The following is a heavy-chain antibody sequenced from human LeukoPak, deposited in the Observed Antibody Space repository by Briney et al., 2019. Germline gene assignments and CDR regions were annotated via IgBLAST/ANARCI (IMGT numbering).Heavy chain of an antibody. D-gene: IGHD3-16*01. CDR1: GFTFSSYG. V-gene: IGHV3-30*18. J-gene: IGHJ3*02. CDR3: AKKAALPPPLGDDAVDI. CDR2: ISYDGSNK. Sequence: GRSLRLSCAASGFTFSSYGMHWVRQAPGKGLEWVAVISYDGSNKYYADSVKGRFTISRDNSKNTLYLQMNSLRGEDTAVYYCAKKAALPPPLGDDAVDIWGQGTLVTVSS.